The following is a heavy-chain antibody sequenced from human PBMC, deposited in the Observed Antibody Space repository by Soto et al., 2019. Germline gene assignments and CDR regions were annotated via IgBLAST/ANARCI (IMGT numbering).Heavy chain of an antibody. D-gene: IGHD2-8*01. CDR2: ISGRTTNT. V-gene: IGHV3-23*01. Sequence: GGSLRLSCAASGFTFSTYPMTWVRQAPGKGLEWVSTISGRTTNTYYADFVKGRFTVSRDNSKSTVYLEMNSLRAEDTAVYYCARHEGYCTRGTCYFDSWGQGTLVTVSS. CDR1: GFTFSTYP. CDR3: ARHEGYCTRGTCYFDS. J-gene: IGHJ4*02.